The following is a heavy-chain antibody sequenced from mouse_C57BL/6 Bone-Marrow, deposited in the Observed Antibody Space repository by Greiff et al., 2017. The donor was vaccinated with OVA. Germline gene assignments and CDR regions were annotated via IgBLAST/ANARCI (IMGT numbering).Heavy chain of an antibody. Sequence: LVESGGGLVKPGGSLKLSCAASGFTFSSYAMSWVRQTPEKGLEWVATISDGGSYTYYPDNVKGRFTISRDNAKNNLYLQMSHLKSEDTAMYYCAREGLRYYYAMDYWGQGTSVTVSS. CDR1: GFTFSSYA. D-gene: IGHD2-4*01. V-gene: IGHV5-4*01. J-gene: IGHJ4*01. CDR3: AREGLRYYYAMDY. CDR2: ISDGGSYT.